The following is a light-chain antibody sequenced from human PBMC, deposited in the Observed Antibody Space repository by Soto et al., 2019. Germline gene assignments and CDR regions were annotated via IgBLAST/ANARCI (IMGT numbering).Light chain of an antibody. Sequence: QSALTQPASVSWSPGQSITISCSGTSRDIGAYNLVSWYQQPPGKAPKLLIYEVRNRPSGISYRFSGSKSGTTASLTISSLLPEDEADYYCSTYTSRSTLVFGGGTKLTVL. CDR2: EVR. CDR1: SRDIGAYNL. CDR3: STYTSRSTLV. J-gene: IGLJ2*01. V-gene: IGLV2-14*01.